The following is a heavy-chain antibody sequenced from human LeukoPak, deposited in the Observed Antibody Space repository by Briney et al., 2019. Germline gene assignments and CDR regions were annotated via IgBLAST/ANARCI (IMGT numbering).Heavy chain of an antibody. CDR1: GGSISSSSYY. D-gene: IGHD3-22*01. J-gene: IGHJ4*02. CDR3: ASTPRGNYYDSSGPSPHYFDY. V-gene: IGHV4-30-2*01. CDR2: IYHSGST. Sequence: SETLSLTCTVSGGSISSSSYYWGWIRQPPGKGLEWIGYIYHSGSTYYNPSLKSRVTISVDRSKNQFSLKLSSVTAADTAVYYCASTPRGNYYDSSGPSPHYFDYWGQGTLVTVSS.